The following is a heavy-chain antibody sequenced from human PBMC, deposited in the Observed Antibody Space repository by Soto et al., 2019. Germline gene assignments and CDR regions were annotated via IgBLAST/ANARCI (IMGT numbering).Heavy chain of an antibody. Sequence: GGSLRLSCAASGFTFSSYSMNWVRQAPGKGLEWVSYITPSSDTIYYADSVKGRFTISKDNGKNSLYLQMNSLRDEDTAVYYCARDIGSGWYYFDYWGQGNMVTVSS. CDR2: ITPSSDTI. D-gene: IGHD6-19*01. V-gene: IGHV3-48*02. CDR1: GFTFSSYS. CDR3: ARDIGSGWYYFDY. J-gene: IGHJ4*02.